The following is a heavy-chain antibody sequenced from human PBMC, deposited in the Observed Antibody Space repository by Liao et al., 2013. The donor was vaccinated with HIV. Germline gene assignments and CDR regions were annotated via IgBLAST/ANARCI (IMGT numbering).Heavy chain of an antibody. Sequence: QVQQQQWGARLLKPSETLSLTCDVDGESFSDHRWSWVRQPPGKVMEWIGEINQSGTSDYNPSLKSRITISVDTSKRQFSLSLTSVTAADTAVYYCARVHLGLRRGNWLDPWSQGTLVIVSS. J-gene: IGHJ5*02. V-gene: IGHV4-34*02. CDR2: INQSGTS. CDR3: ARVHLGLRRGNWLDP. CDR1: GESFSDHR. D-gene: IGHD3-10*01.